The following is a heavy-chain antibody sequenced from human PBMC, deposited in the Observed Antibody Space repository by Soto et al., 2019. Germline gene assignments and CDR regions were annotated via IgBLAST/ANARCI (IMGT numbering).Heavy chain of an antibody. V-gene: IGHV4-30-4*01. D-gene: IGHD2-21*01. J-gene: IGHJ3*01. Sequence: QVQLQEAGPGLVKPSHTLSLTCTVSGGSITSGDNYWRWIRQPPGKGLEWIGYIYYSGNNYYNPSLQSRLTISVLTSKNQFSLELNSVTAADTAVYYCTREGRVVVSATDAFDRWGQGTLVTVSS. CDR2: IYYSGNN. CDR3: TREGRVVVSATDAFDR. CDR1: GGSITSGDNY.